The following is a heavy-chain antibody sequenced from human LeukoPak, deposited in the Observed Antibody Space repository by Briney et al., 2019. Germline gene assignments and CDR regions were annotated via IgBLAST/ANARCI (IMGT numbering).Heavy chain of an antibody. CDR1: GCTFSGYY. J-gene: IGHJ4*02. CDR2: INPNSGGT. V-gene: IGHV1-2*06. D-gene: IGHD3-22*01. CDR3: ARGYYDSSGYYCPDY. Sequence: ASVKVSCKASGCTFSGYYMNWVRQAPGQGLEWMGRINPNSGGTNYAQKFQGRVTMTRDTSISTAYMELSRLRSDDTAVYYCARGYYDSSGYYCPDYWGQGTLVTVSS.